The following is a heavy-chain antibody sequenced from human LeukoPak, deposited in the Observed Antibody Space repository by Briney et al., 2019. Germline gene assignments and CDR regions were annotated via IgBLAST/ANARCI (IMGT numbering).Heavy chain of an antibody. CDR1: GFTFSSYG. D-gene: IGHD4-17*01. V-gene: IGHV3-30*03. Sequence: GGSLRLSCAASGFTFSSYGMHWVRQAPGKGLEWVAVISYDGSNKYYADSVKGRFTISRDNSKNTLYLQMNSLRAEDTAVYYCARVVDHDYGDYYLDYWGQGTLVTVSS. CDR3: ARVVDHDYGDYYLDY. CDR2: ISYDGSNK. J-gene: IGHJ4*02.